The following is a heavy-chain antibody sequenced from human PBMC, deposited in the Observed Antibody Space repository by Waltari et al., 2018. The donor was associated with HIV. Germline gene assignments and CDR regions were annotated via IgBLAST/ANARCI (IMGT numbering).Heavy chain of an antibody. V-gene: IGHV1-69*02. CDR1: GGTFSSYT. CDR2: IIPILGIA. Sequence: QVQLVQSGAEVKKPGSSVKVSCKASGGTFSSYTISWVRQAPGHGLEWMGRIIPILGIANYAQKFQGRVTITADKSTSTAYMELSSLRSEDTAVYYCARSITMIVVVTPNDAFDIWGQGTMVTVSS. D-gene: IGHD3-22*01. CDR3: ARSITMIVVVTPNDAFDI. J-gene: IGHJ3*02.